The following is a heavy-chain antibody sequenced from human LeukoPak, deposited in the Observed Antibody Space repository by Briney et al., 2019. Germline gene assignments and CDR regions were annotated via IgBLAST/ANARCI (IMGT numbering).Heavy chain of an antibody. Sequence: PSETLSLTCTVSGGSISSSGFCWGWIRQSPGKGLEWIGTIDYSGRTFYNPSLKSRVTISVDTAKNQFSLKLTSVTAADTAVYSCARQDDQDHGHPNWLDPWGQGTLVTVSS. CDR3: ARQDDQDHGHPNWLDP. D-gene: IGHD4-17*01. J-gene: IGHJ5*02. CDR2: IDYSGRT. CDR1: GGSISSSGFC. V-gene: IGHV4-39*01.